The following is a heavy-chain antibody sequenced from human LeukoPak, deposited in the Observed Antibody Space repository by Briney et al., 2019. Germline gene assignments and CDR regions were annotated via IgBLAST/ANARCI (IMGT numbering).Heavy chain of an antibody. V-gene: IGHV4-59*08. D-gene: IGHD6-6*01. J-gene: IGHJ4*02. Sequence: SETLSLTCDVSGGSITPYYWNWLRQTPGKELEWIGFIQGGGSAYYNPSLKSRLSILVDMSKNQVSLRLNSVTAADTAGYYCARQQWDSNSGDDYSGQGTLVTVSS. CDR3: ARQQWDSNSGDDY. CDR1: GGSITPYY. CDR2: IQGGGSA.